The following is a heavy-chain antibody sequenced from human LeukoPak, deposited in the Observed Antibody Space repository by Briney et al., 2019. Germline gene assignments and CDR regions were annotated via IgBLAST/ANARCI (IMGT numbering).Heavy chain of an antibody. V-gene: IGHV3-53*01. J-gene: IGHJ4*02. Sequence: GGSLRLSGAASGFTFSGYAMSWVRQAPGKGLEWVSVIYSGGSTYYADSVKGRFTISRDNSKNTLYLQMNSLRAEDTAVYYCARAKNAPLDYWGQGTLVTVSS. D-gene: IGHD2-8*01. CDR1: GFTFSGYA. CDR3: ARAKNAPLDY. CDR2: IYSGGST.